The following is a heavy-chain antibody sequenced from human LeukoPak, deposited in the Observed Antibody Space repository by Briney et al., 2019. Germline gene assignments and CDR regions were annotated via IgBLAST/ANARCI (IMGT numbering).Heavy chain of an antibody. V-gene: IGHV3-23*01. Sequence: PGGSLRLSCAASGITFSSYAMNWVRQAPGKGLEWVSIISGSGGSTFYADSVKGRFTISRDNSKNTLYLQMNSLRAEDTAVYYCAKGTEWDPAYWGQGTLVTVSS. D-gene: IGHD1-26*01. CDR2: ISGSGGST. CDR1: GITFSSYA. J-gene: IGHJ4*02. CDR3: AKGTEWDPAY.